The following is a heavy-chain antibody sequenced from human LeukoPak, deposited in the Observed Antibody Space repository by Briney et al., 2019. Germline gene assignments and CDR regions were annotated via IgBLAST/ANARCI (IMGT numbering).Heavy chain of an antibody. J-gene: IGHJ6*03. CDR1: GFTFSNAW. V-gene: IGHV3-15*01. Sequence: GGSLRLSCAASGFTFSNAWMSWVRQAPGKGLEWVGSIKSKTDGGTTDYAAPVKGRFTISRDDSKNTRYLKMNSLKTEDTAVYYCTTDLGSYYGSGSYEYYYYMDVWGKGTTVTVSS. D-gene: IGHD3-10*01. CDR3: TTDLGSYYGSGSYEYYYYMDV. CDR2: IKSKTDGGTT.